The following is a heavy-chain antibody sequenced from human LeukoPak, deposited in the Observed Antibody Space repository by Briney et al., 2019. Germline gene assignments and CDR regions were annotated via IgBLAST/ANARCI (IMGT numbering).Heavy chain of an antibody. D-gene: IGHD6-13*01. CDR1: GGSISSYY. CDR2: IYSSGST. V-gene: IGHV4-4*07. CDR3: ARGTTAAAGIFDC. Sequence: SETLSLTCTVSGGSISSYYWSWVRQPAGKGLEWIGRIYSSGSTNYNPSLNSRVTMSVDTSNNQFSLRLTSVTAADTAVYYCARGTTAAAGIFDCWGQGTLVTVSS. J-gene: IGHJ4*02.